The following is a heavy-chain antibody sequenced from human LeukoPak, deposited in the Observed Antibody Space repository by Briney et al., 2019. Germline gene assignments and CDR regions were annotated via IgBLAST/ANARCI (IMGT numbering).Heavy chain of an antibody. CDR1: RFTFSSYV. V-gene: IGHV3-23*01. J-gene: IGHJ6*02. CDR3: AKPLGYCSGGSCSYYYYGMDV. D-gene: IGHD2-15*01. Sequence: PGGSLRLSCAASRFTFSSYVMSWVRQAPGKGLEWVSAISGSGGSTYYADSVKGRFTISRDNSKNTLYLHMNSLRAEDTAVYYCAKPLGYCSGGSCSYYYYGMDVWGQGTTVTVSS. CDR2: ISGSGGST.